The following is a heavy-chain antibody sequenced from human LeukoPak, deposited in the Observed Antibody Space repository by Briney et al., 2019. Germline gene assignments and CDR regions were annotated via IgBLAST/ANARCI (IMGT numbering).Heavy chain of an antibody. V-gene: IGHV1-46*01. D-gene: IGHD3-22*01. CDR3: ARDEASVNGYYDSSGYSFDY. CDR2: INPSGGST. CDR1: GYTFTSYY. J-gene: IGHJ4*02. Sequence: GASVKVSCKASGYTFTSYYMHWVRQAPGQGLEWMGIINPSGGSTSYAQKFQGRVTMTRDTSTSTVYMELSSLRSEDTAVYYCARDEASVNGYYDSSGYSFDYWGQGTLVTVSS.